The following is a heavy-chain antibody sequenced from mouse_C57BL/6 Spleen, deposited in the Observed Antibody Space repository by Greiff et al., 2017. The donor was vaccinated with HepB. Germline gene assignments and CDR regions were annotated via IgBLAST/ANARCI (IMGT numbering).Heavy chain of an antibody. J-gene: IGHJ1*03. V-gene: IGHV5-16*01. CDR1: GFTFSDYY. CDR3: ARGPYDYDWYFDV. D-gene: IGHD2-4*01. CDR2: INYDGSST. Sequence: EVMLVASEGGLVQPGRSMKLSCTASGFTFSDYYMAWVRQVPEKGLEWVANINYDGSSTYYLDSLKSRFIISRDNAKNILYLQMSSLKSEDTATYYCARGPYDYDWYFDVWGTGTTVTVSS.